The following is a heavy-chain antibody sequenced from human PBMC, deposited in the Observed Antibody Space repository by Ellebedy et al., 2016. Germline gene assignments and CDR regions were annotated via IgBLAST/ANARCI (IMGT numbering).Heavy chain of an antibody. CDR2: IGTISSY. V-gene: IGHV3-21*01. CDR3: SRGGGCVGGTCYYPDF. Sequence: GESLKISCAASGFTFSSYSLNWVRQAPGKGLEWVSSIGTISSYADSVRGRFTISRDDAKNSLYLQMNSLRAEDTAVYYCSRGGGCVGGTCYYPDFWGQGTLVTVSS. CDR1: GFTFSSYS. J-gene: IGHJ4*02. D-gene: IGHD2-15*01.